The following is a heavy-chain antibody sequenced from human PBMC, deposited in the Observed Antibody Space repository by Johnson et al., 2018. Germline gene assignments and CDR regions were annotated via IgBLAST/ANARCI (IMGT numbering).Heavy chain of an antibody. CDR1: GFTFSSYA. CDR3: AKGGGGVPAAISSSWYYYYGMDV. V-gene: IGHV3-23*04. Sequence: VQLVESGGGLVQPGGSLRLSCAASGFTFSSYAMSWVRQAPGKGLEWVSAISGSGGSTYYADSVKGRFTISRDNSKNTLYLQRNSLRAEDTAVYYCAKGGGGVPAAISSSWYYYYGMDVWGQGTTVTVSS. CDR2: ISGSGGST. D-gene: IGHD2-2*01. J-gene: IGHJ6*02.